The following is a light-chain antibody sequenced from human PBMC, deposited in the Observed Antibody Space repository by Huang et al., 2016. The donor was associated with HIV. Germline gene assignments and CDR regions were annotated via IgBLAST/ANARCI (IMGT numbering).Light chain of an antibody. CDR2: AAS. V-gene: IGKV1-9*01. Sequence: IQLTQSPSSLSAAVGDRVTITCRASQGISSFLASYQQKPGKSPKLLMYAASTLHSGVPLRFSGSGSVTDFTLTISSLQPEDFATYYCQQFNNYPLTFGGGTKVEIK. CDR1: QGISSF. J-gene: IGKJ4*01. CDR3: QQFNNYPLT.